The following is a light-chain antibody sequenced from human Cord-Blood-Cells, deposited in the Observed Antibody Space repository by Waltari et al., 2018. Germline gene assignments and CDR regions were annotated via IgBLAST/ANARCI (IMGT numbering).Light chain of an antibody. J-gene: IGLJ3*02. Sequence: QSALTQPPSASGSPGQSVTLSCTGTRRDVGGLNYVSWYQQPPGKAPKLMIYEVSKRPSGVPDRFSGSKSGNPASLTVSGLQAEDEADYYCSSYAGSNIWVFGGGTKLTVL. V-gene: IGLV2-8*01. CDR1: RRDVGGLNY. CDR3: SSYAGSNIWV. CDR2: EVS.